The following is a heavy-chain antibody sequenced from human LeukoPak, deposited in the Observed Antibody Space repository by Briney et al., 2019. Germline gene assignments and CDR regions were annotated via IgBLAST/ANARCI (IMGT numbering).Heavy chain of an antibody. Sequence: GASVKVSCKASGYTFTSYGISWVRQAPGQGLEWMGWISAYNGNTNYAQKLQGRVTMTTDTSTSTAYMELRSLRSDDTAVYYCARDSKWELLLGPIDYWGQGTLVTVSS. CDR3: ARDSKWELLLGPIDY. V-gene: IGHV1-18*01. CDR1: GYTFTSYG. D-gene: IGHD1-26*01. J-gene: IGHJ4*02. CDR2: ISAYNGNT.